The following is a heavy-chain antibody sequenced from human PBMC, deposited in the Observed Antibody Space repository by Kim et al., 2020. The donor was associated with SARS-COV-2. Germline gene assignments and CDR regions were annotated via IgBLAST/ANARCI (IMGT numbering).Heavy chain of an antibody. CDR3: ARDLGWYLDY. CDR2: NNYSGST. V-gene: IGHV4-39*07. J-gene: IGHJ4*02. CDR1: GGSISSSSYC. Sequence: SETLSLTCTVSGGSISSSSYCWGWIRQPPGMGLEWIGSNNYSGSTYYYPSLKSRITISADTSKNRFSLKLSSVAAADMAVYYCARDLGWYLDYWGQGTLVTVSS. D-gene: IGHD3-3*01.